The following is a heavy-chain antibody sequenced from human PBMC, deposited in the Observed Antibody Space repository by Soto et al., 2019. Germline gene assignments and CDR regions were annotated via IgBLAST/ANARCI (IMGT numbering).Heavy chain of an antibody. CDR1: GYTFTSYD. J-gene: IGHJ5*02. Sequence: QVQLVQSGAEVKKPGASVKVSCKASGYTFTSYDINWVRQATGQGLEWMGWMNPNSGNTGYAQKFQCRVNMTRNTSISTAYMELSSLRSEDTAVYYCARGRGDYYGSGSFSTWFDPWGKGTLVTVSS. D-gene: IGHD3-10*01. V-gene: IGHV1-8*01. CDR2: MNPNSGNT. CDR3: ARGRGDYYGSGSFSTWFDP.